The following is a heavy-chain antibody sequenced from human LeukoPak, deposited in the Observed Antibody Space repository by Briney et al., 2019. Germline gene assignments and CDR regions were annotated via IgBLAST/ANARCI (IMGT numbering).Heavy chain of an antibody. D-gene: IGHD2-2*01. J-gene: IGHJ4*02. Sequence: GGSLRLSCAASGFTFSSYWMSWVRQAPGKGLAWVANIKEDGSDKYYVDSVKGRFTISRDNAKNSLYLQMNSLRAEDTAVYYCARARPLEDIVVVPAASIDYWGQGTLVTVSS. V-gene: IGHV3-7*04. CDR3: ARARPLEDIVVVPAASIDY. CDR1: GFTFSSYW. CDR2: IKEDGSDK.